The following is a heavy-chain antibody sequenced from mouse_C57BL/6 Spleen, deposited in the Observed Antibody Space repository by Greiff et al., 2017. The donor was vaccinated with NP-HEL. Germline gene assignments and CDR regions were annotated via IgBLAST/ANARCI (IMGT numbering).Heavy chain of an antibody. CDR3: ARVSYYGGDY. J-gene: IGHJ4*01. V-gene: IGHV1-82*01. CDR2: IYPGDGDT. D-gene: IGHD1-1*01. Sequence: VQLQQSGPELVKPGASVKISCKASGYAFSSSWMNWVKQRPGKGLEWIGRIYPGDGDTNYNGKFKGKATLTADKSSSTAYWQLSSLTSKDAAVYFLARVSYYGGDYWGQGTSVTVSS. CDR1: GYAFSSSW.